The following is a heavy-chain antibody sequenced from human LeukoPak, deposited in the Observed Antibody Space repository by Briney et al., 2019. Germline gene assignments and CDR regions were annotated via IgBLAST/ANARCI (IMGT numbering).Heavy chain of an antibody. CDR1: GGSISSDNYY. CDR3: ASVRRGFGESSKYYSYYYMDV. V-gene: IGHV4-39*01. J-gene: IGHJ6*03. CDR2: IYYSGST. Sequence: SETLSLTCTVSGGSISSDNYYWGWIRQPPGKGLEWIGNIYYSGSTYCNPSLKSRVTISVDTSKNQFSLKLSAVTAADTAVYYCASVRRGFGESSKYYSYYYMDVWGNGTTVTISS. D-gene: IGHD3-10*01.